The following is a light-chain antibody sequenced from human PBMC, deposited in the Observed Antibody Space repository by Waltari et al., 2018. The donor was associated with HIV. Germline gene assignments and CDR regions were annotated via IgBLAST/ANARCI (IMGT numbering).Light chain of an antibody. CDR1: ELADQY. CDR2: TDE. CDR3: QSADRSGYSVV. J-gene: IGLJ2*01. V-gene: IGLV3-25*03. Sequence: SYELTQPHSVSVSPGQTATITCSGDELADQYAYWYQQKPNQATVLVIQTDEERPAGTRERISGSRSGTGATLTISGAQAEDEADYYCQSADRSGYSVVFGGGTKLTV.